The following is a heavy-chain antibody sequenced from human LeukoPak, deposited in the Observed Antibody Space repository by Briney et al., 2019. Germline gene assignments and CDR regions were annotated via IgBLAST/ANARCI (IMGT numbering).Heavy chain of an antibody. V-gene: IGHV3-30*04. CDR3: ARDDKAAAAPCPDY. Sequence: GRSLRLSCAASGFTFSSYAMHWVRQAPGKGLEWVAAISYDGPNKYYVDSVKGRFTISRDNSKNTLYLQMNSLRAEDTAVYYCARDDKAAAAPCPDYWGQGTLVTVSS. CDR2: ISYDGPNK. J-gene: IGHJ4*02. CDR1: GFTFSSYA. D-gene: IGHD6-13*01.